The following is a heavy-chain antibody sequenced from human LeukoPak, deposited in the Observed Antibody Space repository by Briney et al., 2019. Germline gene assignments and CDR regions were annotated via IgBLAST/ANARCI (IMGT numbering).Heavy chain of an antibody. Sequence: PSETLSLTCTVSGGSITTTIYYWGWVRQAPGKGLEWIGALHYTGSENTYYNPSLKTRVAISVDTSKNQVSLKLTSVTAADTAVYYCARSGGRDSGGWSYMDVWGKGTTVTVSS. CDR2: LHYTGSENT. J-gene: IGHJ6*03. CDR1: GGSITTTIYY. D-gene: IGHD3-16*01. V-gene: IGHV4-39*07. CDR3: ARSGGRDSGGWSYMDV.